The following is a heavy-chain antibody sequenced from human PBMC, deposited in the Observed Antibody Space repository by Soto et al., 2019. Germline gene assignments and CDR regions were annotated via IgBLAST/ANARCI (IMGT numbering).Heavy chain of an antibody. Sequence: GESLKISCKGSGYSFTNFWIGWVRQMPGKGLEWMGIIYPGDSDTRYSPSFQGQVTISADKSIRTAYMQLSSLTSEDTAVYYCARDDSGFSGSHYIDYFNYWGQGALVTVSS. CDR2: IYPGDSDT. V-gene: IGHV5-51*01. CDR1: GYSFTNFW. J-gene: IGHJ4*02. D-gene: IGHD1-26*01. CDR3: ARDDSGFSGSHYIDYFNY.